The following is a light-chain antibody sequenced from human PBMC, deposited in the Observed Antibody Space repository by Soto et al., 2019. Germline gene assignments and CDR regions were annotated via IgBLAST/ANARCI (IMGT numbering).Light chain of an antibody. V-gene: IGLV2-14*03. Sequence: QSALTQPASVSGSPGQSSTISCTGAISDVGGYNYVSWYQQHPGKTPKLIIFDARSRRSGVSSRFSGSKSDNTASLTISWLQAEDEADYYCSSYSTSTNNFVLGTGTKLTVL. J-gene: IGLJ1*01. CDR3: SSYSTSTNNFV. CDR2: DAR. CDR1: ISDVGGYNY.